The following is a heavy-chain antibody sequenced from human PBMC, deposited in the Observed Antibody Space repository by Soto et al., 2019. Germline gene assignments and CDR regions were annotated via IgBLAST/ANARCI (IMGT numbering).Heavy chain of an antibody. CDR1: GGTFSSYS. V-gene: IGHV1-69*05. J-gene: IGHJ6*02. CDR3: AIRTSVCGGVAMGGLDV. D-gene: IGHD3-3*01. CDR2: IIPIFPTA. Sequence: QVQLVQSGAELKKPGSSVRVSCQASGGTFSSYSVNWVRQAPGQGLEWMGGIIPIFPTADHAQRFQGRVTSTPDEATNAADAERSSVRADAPAVEYCAIRTSVCGGVAMGGLDVGGQGTTVTVSS.